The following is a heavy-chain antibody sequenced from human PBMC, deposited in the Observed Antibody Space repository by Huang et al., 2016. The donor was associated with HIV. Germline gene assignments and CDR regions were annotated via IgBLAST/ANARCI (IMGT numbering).Heavy chain of an antibody. Sequence: EVQLVESGGGLVKPGGSLRLSCAASGFTFSNAWMSWVSQATGKGLEWVGRIKSKTDGGTTDYAAPVKGRFTISRDDSKNTLYLQMNSLKTEDTAVYYCTTESESSGWTMDHDAFDIWGQGTMVTVSS. CDR3: TTESESSGWTMDHDAFDI. J-gene: IGHJ3*02. CDR1: GFTFSNAW. CDR2: IKSKTDGGTT. V-gene: IGHV3-15*01. D-gene: IGHD6-19*01.